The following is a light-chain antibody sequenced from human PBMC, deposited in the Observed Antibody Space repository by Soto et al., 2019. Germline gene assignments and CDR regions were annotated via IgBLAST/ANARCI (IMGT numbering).Light chain of an antibody. CDR3: QQYNSYSGT. CDR1: QSISIW. Sequence: DIQMSQSPSTLSASVGDRVTITCRASQSISIWLAWYQQKPGKAPKLLIYDASSLESGVPSRFSGSGPGTEFTLTISRLQPDDFAGYYCQQYNSYSGTFGQGTKVDI. J-gene: IGKJ1*01. V-gene: IGKV1-5*01. CDR2: DAS.